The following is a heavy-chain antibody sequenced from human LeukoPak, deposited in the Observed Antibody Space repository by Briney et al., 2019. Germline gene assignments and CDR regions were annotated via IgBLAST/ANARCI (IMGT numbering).Heavy chain of an antibody. Sequence: GGSLRLSCAGSGFTFSRYWMSWVRQAPGKGLEWVANIKQDGSEKYYVESVRGRFTISRDNVENSVYLQMNSLRGDDTAVYYCVRGPPTPPEIRGSGYDYGDYWGQGTLVTVSS. J-gene: IGHJ4*02. V-gene: IGHV3-7*01. CDR3: VRGPPTPPEIRGSGYDYGDY. D-gene: IGHD5-12*01. CDR1: GFTFSRYW. CDR2: IKQDGSEK.